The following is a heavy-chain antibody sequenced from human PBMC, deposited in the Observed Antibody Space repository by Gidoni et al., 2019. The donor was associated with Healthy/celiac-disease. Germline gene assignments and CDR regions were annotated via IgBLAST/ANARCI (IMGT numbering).Heavy chain of an antibody. CDR2: ISSSGSTI. CDR3: AREGAEIATIVYYGLDV. V-gene: IGHV3-11*01. Sequence: QVQLVESGGGLVKPGGYLRLSCAAAGFTFSDYDMSWIRQAPGKGLEWVSYISSSGSTIYYADSVKGRVTISRDHAKNSLYLQMNSLRAEDTAVYYCAREGAEIATIVYYGLDVWGQGTTVTVSS. J-gene: IGHJ6*02. D-gene: IGHD2-21*01. CDR1: GFTFSDYD.